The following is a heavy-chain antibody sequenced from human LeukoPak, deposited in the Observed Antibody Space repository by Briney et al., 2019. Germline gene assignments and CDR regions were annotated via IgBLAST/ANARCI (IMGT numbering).Heavy chain of an antibody. J-gene: IGHJ5*02. CDR3: ARVVNLAFGDL. V-gene: IGHV4-30-4*01. D-gene: IGHD3-16*01. CDR2: IYYSGST. CDR1: GGSISSGDYY. Sequence: SETLSLTCTVSGGSISSGDYYWSWIRQPTGKGLEWIGYIYYSGSTYYNPSLKSRVTISVDTSKNQFSLKLSSVTAADTAVYYCARVVNLAFGDLWGQGTLVTVSS.